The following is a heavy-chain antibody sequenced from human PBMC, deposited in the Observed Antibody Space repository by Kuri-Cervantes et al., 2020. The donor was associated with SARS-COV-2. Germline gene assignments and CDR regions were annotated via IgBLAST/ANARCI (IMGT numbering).Heavy chain of an antibody. J-gene: IGHJ6*03. CDR2: IIPILGIA. CDR3: ARGTDFDVAARPWYYYYYMDV. V-gene: IGHV1-69*02. D-gene: IGHD6-6*01. CDR1: GGTFSSYT. Sequence: SVKVSCKASGGTFSSYTISWVRQAPGQGLEWMGRIIPILGIANYAQKFQGRVTITADKSTSTAYMELSSLRSEDTAVYYCARGTDFDVAARPWYYYYYMDVWGKGNTVTGSS.